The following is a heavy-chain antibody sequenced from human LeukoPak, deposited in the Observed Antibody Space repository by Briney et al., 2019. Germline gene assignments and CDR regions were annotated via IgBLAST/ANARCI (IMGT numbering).Heavy chain of an antibody. Sequence: GGSLRLSCAASGFTFSSYAMSWVRQAPGKGLEWVGRIKSKTDGGTTDYAAPVKGRFTFSRDDSKNTLYLQMNSLKTEDTAVYYCTTDPPVYYYDSSGYYYYYGMDVWGQGTTVTVSS. CDR2: IKSKTDGGTT. CDR3: TTDPPVYYYDSSGYYYYYGMDV. CDR1: GFTFSSYA. D-gene: IGHD3-22*01. V-gene: IGHV3-15*01. J-gene: IGHJ6*02.